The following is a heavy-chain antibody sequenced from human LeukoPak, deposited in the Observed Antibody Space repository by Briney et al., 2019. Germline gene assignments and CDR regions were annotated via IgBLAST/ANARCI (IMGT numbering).Heavy chain of an antibody. CDR1: GGSISTYY. D-gene: IGHD3-22*01. J-gene: IGHJ4*02. Sequence: PSETLSLTCSVSGGSISTYYWSWIRQPPGKGLEWIGYIYNSGNTNYNPSLRSRVTISVDTSNNQFSLRLSSVTAADTAVYYCASGYDRYYFDYWGQGTLVTVSS. V-gene: IGHV4-59*01. CDR3: ASGYDRYYFDY. CDR2: IYNSGNT.